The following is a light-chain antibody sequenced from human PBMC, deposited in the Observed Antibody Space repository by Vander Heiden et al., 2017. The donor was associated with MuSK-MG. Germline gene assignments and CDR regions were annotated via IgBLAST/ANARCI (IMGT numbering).Light chain of an antibody. Sequence: EIVLTQSPATLSLSPGERATLSCRASQSVSSTSLAWYQQKPGQPPRLLISGASSSATGIPDRFSGRGSATDFTVTIRRLELAAFAVYYSQQYGTSPLTFGHGTKVELK. V-gene: IGKV3-20*01. CDR1: QSVSSTS. J-gene: IGKJ3*01. CDR2: GAS. CDR3: QQYGTSPLT.